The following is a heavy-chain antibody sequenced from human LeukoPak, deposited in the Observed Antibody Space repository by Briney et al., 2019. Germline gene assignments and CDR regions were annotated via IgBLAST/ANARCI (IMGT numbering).Heavy chain of an antibody. CDR2: IWYDGSNK. Sequence: PGGSLRLSCAASGFTFSSYGMHWVRQAPGKGLEWMAVIWYDGSNKYYADSVKGRFTISRDNSKNTLYLQMNSLRAEDTAVYYCAREYVSLDYYYYYGMDVWGQGTTVTVSS. V-gene: IGHV3-33*01. J-gene: IGHJ6*02. CDR3: AREYVSLDYYYYYGMDV. D-gene: IGHD3-16*01. CDR1: GFTFSSYG.